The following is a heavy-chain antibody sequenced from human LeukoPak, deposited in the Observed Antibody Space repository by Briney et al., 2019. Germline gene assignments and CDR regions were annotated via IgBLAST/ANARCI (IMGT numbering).Heavy chain of an antibody. CDR1: GFSFDTYS. D-gene: IGHD4-17*01. J-gene: IGHJ4*02. CDR2: ISSSSSYI. Sequence: PGGSLRLSCAASGFSFDTYSMNWVRQAPGEGLEWVSSISSSSSYIYHADSVKGRFTISRDNAKISLYLQMNSLRADDTAVYYCAREGGSNYGDYVGYFDYWGQGTLVTVSS. V-gene: IGHV3-21*01. CDR3: AREGGSNYGDYVGYFDY.